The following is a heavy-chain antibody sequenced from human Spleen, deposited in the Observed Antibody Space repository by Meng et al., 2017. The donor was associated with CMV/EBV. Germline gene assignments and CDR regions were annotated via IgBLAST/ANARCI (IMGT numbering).Heavy chain of an antibody. Sequence: QVQLLQWGAGLLKPSETLSLTCAVYGGSFSGYYWSWIRQPPGKGLEWIGEINHSGSTNYNPSLKSRVTISVDTSKNQFSLKLSSVTAADTAVYYCARSATVLIFDYWGQGTLVTVSS. CDR1: GGSFSGYY. CDR3: ARSATVLIFDY. J-gene: IGHJ4*02. CDR2: INHSGST. D-gene: IGHD1-1*01. V-gene: IGHV4-34*01.